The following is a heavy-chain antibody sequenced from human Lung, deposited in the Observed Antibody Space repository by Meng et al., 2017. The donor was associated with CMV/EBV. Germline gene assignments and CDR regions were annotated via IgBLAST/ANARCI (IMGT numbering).Heavy chain of an antibody. CDR2: MNPNSGQT. CDR3: ARTQSYYGSGTYNWFDP. Sequence: YLFPSYDIHWVRQATGQGLEWMGWMNPNSGQTGYAKKFQGRVSFTRNTSMRTAYMELSSLRSEDTAVYFCARTQSYYGSGTYNWFDPWGQGTLVTVSS. CDR1: YLFPSYD. J-gene: IGHJ5*02. V-gene: IGHV1-8*01. D-gene: IGHD3-10*01.